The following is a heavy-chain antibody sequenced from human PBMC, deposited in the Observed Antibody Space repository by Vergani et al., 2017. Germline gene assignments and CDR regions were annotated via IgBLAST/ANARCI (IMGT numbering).Heavy chain of an antibody. CDR1: GGSVSSGSYY. CDR3: ARAVPSGYSYGLIWFDP. V-gene: IGHV4-61*10. Sequence: QVQLQESGPGLVKPSETLSLTCTVSGGSVSSGSYYWSWIRQPAGKGLEWIGYIYYSGSTNYNPSLKRRVTISVDTSKNQFSLKLSSVTAADTAVYYCARAVPSGYSYGLIWFDPWGQGTLVTVSS. J-gene: IGHJ5*02. D-gene: IGHD5-18*01. CDR2: IYYSGST.